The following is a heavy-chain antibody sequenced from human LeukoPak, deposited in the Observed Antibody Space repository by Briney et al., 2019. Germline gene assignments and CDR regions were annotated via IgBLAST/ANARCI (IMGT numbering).Heavy chain of an antibody. D-gene: IGHD2/OR15-2a*01. CDR1: GFTFRSHA. J-gene: IGHJ5*01. Sequence: GTSLRLSCTASGFTFRSHAMHWVRQAPGKGLEWVATIWYDGSNENYADPVKGRFTISRDNSKDTLFLQMNSLSAEDTAVYYCAIERNIVIIPQGRFGFWGQGTLVAVSS. V-gene: IGHV3-33*03. CDR2: IWYDGSNE. CDR3: AIERNIVIIPQGRFGF.